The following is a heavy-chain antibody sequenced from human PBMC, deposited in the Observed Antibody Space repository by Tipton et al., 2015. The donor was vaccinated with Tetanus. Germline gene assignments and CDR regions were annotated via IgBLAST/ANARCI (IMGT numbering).Heavy chain of an antibody. CDR2: TYYRSKWYN. V-gene: IGHV6-1*01. CDR3: ARDRGLDSGSPAVAFDI. Sequence: LVKPTQTLSLTCAISGDSVSSNSAAWNWIRQSPSRGLEWLGRTYYRSKWYNDYAVSVKSRITINPDTSKNQFSLQLNSVTPEDTAVYYCARDRGLDSGSPAVAFDIWGQGTMVTVSS. CDR1: GDSVSSNSAA. J-gene: IGHJ3*02. D-gene: IGHD1-26*01.